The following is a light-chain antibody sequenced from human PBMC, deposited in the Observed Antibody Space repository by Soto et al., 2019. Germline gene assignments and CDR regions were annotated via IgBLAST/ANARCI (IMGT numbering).Light chain of an antibody. V-gene: IGLV1-40*01. J-gene: IGLJ2*01. CDR2: GNY. Sequence: QSVLTQPPSVSGSPGQRITISCTWTSSNIGAVYDVHWYQQLPGSAPKLLIYGNYNRPSGVPDRISGSKSATSASLSIAGLQAEDEGDYYCQSYDNTLSYDSSLSASVFGGGTKVTVL. CDR1: SSNIGAVYD. CDR3: QSYDNTLSYDSSLSASV.